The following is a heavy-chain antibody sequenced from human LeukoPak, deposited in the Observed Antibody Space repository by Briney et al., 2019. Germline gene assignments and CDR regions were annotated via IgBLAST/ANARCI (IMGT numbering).Heavy chain of an antibody. CDR2: ISGSGGST. CDR3: AKDPNPREYQLLYGY. V-gene: IGHV3-23*01. J-gene: IGHJ4*02. Sequence: GGSLRLSCAASGLTFSSYAMSWVRLAPGKGLEWVSGISGSGGSTYYADSVKGRFTISRDNSKNTLYLQMDSLRAEDTAVYYCAKDPNPREYQLLYGYWGQGTLVTVSS. CDR1: GLTFSSYA. D-gene: IGHD2-2*02.